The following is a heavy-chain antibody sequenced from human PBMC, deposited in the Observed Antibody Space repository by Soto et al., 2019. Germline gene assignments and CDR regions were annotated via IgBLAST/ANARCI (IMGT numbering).Heavy chain of an antibody. V-gene: IGHV3-11*01. CDR1: GFTFSDYY. CDR3: ARVALRVEMARLDV. J-gene: IGHJ6*02. CDR2: ISSSGSTI. D-gene: IGHD5-12*01. Sequence: GGSLRLSCAASGFTFSDYYMSWIRQAPGKGLEWVSYISSSGSTIYYADSVKGRFTISRDNAKNSLYLQMNSLRAEDTAVYYCARVALRVEMARLDVWGQGTTVTVSS.